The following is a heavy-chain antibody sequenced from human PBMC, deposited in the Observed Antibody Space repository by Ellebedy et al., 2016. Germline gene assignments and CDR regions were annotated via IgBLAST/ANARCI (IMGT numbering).Heavy chain of an antibody. V-gene: IGHV3-33*07. J-gene: IGHJ3*01. CDR1: GFSFSNYA. CDR2: IWYDGSKR. Sequence: GESLKISXAASGFSFSNYAMYWVRQAPGKGPEWVAVIWYDGSKRFYGDSVKGRFTISRDNSKNSLYLQMNSLRVEDTAIYYCVPDAFDFWGRGTTVIVSS. CDR3: VPDAFDF.